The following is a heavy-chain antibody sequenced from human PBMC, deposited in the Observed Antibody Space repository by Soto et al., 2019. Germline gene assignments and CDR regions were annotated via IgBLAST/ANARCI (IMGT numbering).Heavy chain of an antibody. V-gene: IGHV1-69*01. CDR1: GGTFSSYA. Sequence: QVQLVQSGAEVKKPGSSVKVSCKASGGTFSSYAISWVRQAPGQGLEWMGGIIPIFGTANYAQKFQGRVTITADESTSTAYMELSSLRSEDTAVYYCAKYYYDSSGYYSDYYYSMDVWGQGTTVTVSS. CDR3: AKYYYDSSGYYSDYYYSMDV. J-gene: IGHJ6*02. CDR2: IIPIFGTA. D-gene: IGHD3-22*01.